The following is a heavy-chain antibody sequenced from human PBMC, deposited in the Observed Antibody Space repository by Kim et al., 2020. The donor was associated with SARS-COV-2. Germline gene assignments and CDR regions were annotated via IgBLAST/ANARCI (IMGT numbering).Heavy chain of an antibody. CDR3: ARDHGSGSYYNYKFDY. CDR1: GGTFSSYA. CDR2: IIPIFGTA. Sequence: SVKVSCKASGGTFSSYAISWVRQAPGQGLEWMGGIIPIFGTANYAQKFQGRVTITADESTSTAYMELSSLRSEDTAVYYCARDHGSGSYYNYKFDYWGQGTLVTVSS. J-gene: IGHJ4*02. D-gene: IGHD3-10*01. V-gene: IGHV1-69*13.